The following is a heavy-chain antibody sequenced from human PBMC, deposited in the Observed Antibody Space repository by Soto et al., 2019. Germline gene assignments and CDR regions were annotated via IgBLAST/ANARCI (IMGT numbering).Heavy chain of an antibody. CDR1: GFTFSSYG. CDR3: ARVGNDWPVDY. J-gene: IGHJ4*02. V-gene: IGHV3-30*03. Sequence: PGGSLRLSCAASGFTFSSYGMHWVRQAPGKGLEWVAVISYDGSNKYYVDSVEGRFTISRDNAESSLYLQMNGLTPEDTAVYYCARVGNDWPVDYWGQGSAVTVSS. CDR2: ISYDGSNK. D-gene: IGHD3-9*01.